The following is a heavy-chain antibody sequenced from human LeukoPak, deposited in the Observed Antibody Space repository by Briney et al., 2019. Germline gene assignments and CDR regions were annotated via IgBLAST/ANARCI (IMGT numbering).Heavy chain of an antibody. CDR1: GGSISSYY. Sequence: PSETLSLTCTVSGGSISSYYWSWIRQPPGKGLEWIGYIYYSGSTNYNPSLKSRVTISVDTSKNQFSLKLSSVTAADTAVYYCARQVMTTVVTPVFFDYWGQGTLVTVSS. V-gene: IGHV4-59*08. CDR3: ARQVMTTVVTPVFFDY. CDR2: IYYSGST. D-gene: IGHD4-23*01. J-gene: IGHJ4*02.